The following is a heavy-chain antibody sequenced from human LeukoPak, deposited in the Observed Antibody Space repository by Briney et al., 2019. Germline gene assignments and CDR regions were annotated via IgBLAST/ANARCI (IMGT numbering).Heavy chain of an antibody. CDR2: IYYSGST. CDR3: AREEKYYDILTGYRGAYFDY. Sequence: SQTLSLTCTVSGGSISSGDYYWSWIRQPPGKGLEWIGYIYYSGSTNYNPSLKSRVTISVDTSKNQFSLKLSSVTAADTAVYYCAREEKYYDILTGYRGAYFDYWGQGTLVTVSS. D-gene: IGHD3-9*01. J-gene: IGHJ4*02. CDR1: GGSISSGDYY. V-gene: IGHV4-61*08.